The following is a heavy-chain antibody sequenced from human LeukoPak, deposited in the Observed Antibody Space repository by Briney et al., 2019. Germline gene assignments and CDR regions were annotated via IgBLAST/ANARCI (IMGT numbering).Heavy chain of an antibody. D-gene: IGHD3-22*01. V-gene: IGHV3-23*01. CDR2: ISGSGGST. J-gene: IGHJ4*02. CDR1: GFTFSSYA. Sequence: GRSLRLSCAASGFTFSSYAMSWVRQAPGKGLEWVSAISGSGGSTYYADSVKGRFTISRDNSKNTLYLQMNSLRAEDTAVYYCAKVGRSTMIVVGYFDYWGQGTLVTVSS. CDR3: AKVGRSTMIVVGYFDY.